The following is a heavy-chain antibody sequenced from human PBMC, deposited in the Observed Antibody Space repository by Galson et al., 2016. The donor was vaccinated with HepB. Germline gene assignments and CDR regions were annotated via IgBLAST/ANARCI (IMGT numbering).Heavy chain of an antibody. J-gene: IGHJ4*02. CDR2: SSSSGTT. CDR1: GDSISTSGYY. D-gene: IGHD4-17*01. Sequence: ETLSLTCSVSGDSISTSGYYWGWIRQPPGKGLEWIGNSSSSGTTYYTPSLRSRATISVDTSKNQFSLTFTSVTAADTAFYYCARSARHYGDYGHWGQGILVTVSS. V-gene: IGHV4-39*07. CDR3: ARSARHYGDYGH.